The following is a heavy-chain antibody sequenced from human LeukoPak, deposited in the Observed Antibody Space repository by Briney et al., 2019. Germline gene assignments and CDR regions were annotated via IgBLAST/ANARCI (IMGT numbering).Heavy chain of an antibody. CDR3: AKNGDYYYYMDV. D-gene: IGHD2-8*01. Sequence: GGSLRLSCAASGFTFSSYGMHWVRQAPGKGLEWVAVIWDDGSNKYYADSVKGRFTISRDNSKNTLYLQMNSLRAEDTAVYYCAKNGDYYYYMDVWGKGTTVTVSS. CDR2: IWDDGSNK. J-gene: IGHJ6*03. V-gene: IGHV3-33*06. CDR1: GFTFSSYG.